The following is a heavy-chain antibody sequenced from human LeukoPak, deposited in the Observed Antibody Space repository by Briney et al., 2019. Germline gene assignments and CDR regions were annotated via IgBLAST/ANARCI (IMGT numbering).Heavy chain of an antibody. CDR1: GFTFSTYA. D-gene: IGHD6-6*01. CDR3: AKASSSSPQYNWFDA. Sequence: GGSVRLSCAASGFTFSTYAMSWVRQAPGKGLEWVSVVSGTGGRTYYADSVKGRFTISRDNSKNTLYLQMNSLRAEDTALYYCAKASSSSPQYNWFDAWGQGTLVTVSS. V-gene: IGHV3-23*01. J-gene: IGHJ5*02. CDR2: VSGTGGRT.